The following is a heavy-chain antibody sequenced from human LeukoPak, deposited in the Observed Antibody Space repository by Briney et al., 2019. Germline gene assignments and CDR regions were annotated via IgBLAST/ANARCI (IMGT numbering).Heavy chain of an antibody. Sequence: SVKVSCKVSGYTLTELSMHWVRQAPGKGLEWMGGIIPIFGKANYAQKFQGRVTITADKSTSTAYMELSSLRSDDTAVYFCARERVVPSAGIFDYWGQGTLVTVSS. D-gene: IGHD2-2*01. CDR2: IIPIFGKA. V-gene: IGHV1-69*06. J-gene: IGHJ4*02. CDR3: ARERVVPSAGIFDY. CDR1: GYTLTELS.